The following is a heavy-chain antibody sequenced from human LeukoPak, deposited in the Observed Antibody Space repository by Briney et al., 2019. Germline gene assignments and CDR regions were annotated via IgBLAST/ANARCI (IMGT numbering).Heavy chain of an antibody. V-gene: IGHV4-61*01. D-gene: IGHD1-26*01. CDR3: ARSRAFNSGAFDP. CDR1: GASVSSASY. Sequence: SETLSLTCTVSGASVSSASYWSWIRQPPGKGVEWIAHIYNGVNTNYNPSLKSRVTISVDTSKNQFSLRLNSVTAADTAVYYCARSRAFNSGAFDPWGQGSLVTVST. J-gene: IGHJ5*02. CDR2: IYNGVNT.